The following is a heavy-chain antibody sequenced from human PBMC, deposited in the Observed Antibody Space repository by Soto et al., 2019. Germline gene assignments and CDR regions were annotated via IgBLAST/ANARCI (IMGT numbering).Heavy chain of an antibody. V-gene: IGHV1-46*01. J-gene: IGHJ3*02. CDR3: ARGLSTSGYYI. D-gene: IGHD5-12*01. Sequence: QVQLGQSGAEVKKPGSSVKVSCKASGYTFTSSHIHWVRQAPGQGLEWMGIINPSGGFTTYAQQCGGRVTMTRDTSTSTVYMELSSLTSEDTARYYCARGLSTSGYYIWGQGTLVTVSS. CDR1: GYTFTSSH. CDR2: INPSGGFT.